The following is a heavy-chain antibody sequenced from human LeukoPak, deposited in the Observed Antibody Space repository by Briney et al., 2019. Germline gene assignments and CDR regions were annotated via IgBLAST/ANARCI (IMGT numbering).Heavy chain of an antibody. D-gene: IGHD2-21*02. Sequence: SETLSLTCTVSGGSISSYYWSWIRQPPGKGLGWIGYIYYSGSTNYNPSLKSRVTISVDTSKNQFSLKLSSVTAADTAVYYCARVPLTAVWGAFDIWGQGTMVTVSS. CDR3: ARVPLTAVWGAFDI. CDR1: GGSISSYY. J-gene: IGHJ3*02. CDR2: IYYSGST. V-gene: IGHV4-59*01.